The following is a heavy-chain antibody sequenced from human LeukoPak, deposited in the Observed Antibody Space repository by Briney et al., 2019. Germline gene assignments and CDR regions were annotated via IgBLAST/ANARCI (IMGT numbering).Heavy chain of an antibody. J-gene: IGHJ4*02. Sequence: ASVKVSCKAPGYTFTSYGISWVRQAPGQGLEWMGWISAYNGNTNYAQKLQGRVTMTTDTSTSTAYMELRSLRSDDTAVYYCARESYDSSGYYLAIDYWGQGTLVTVSS. V-gene: IGHV1-18*01. CDR1: GYTFTSYG. D-gene: IGHD3-22*01. CDR3: ARESYDSSGYYLAIDY. CDR2: ISAYNGNT.